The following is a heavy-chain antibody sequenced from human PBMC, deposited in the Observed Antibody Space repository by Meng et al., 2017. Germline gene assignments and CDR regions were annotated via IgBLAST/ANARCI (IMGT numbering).Heavy chain of an antibody. Sequence: GGSLRLSCAASGFTFDDYAMHWVRQAPGKGLEWVSLISWDGGSTYYADSVKGRFTISRDNSKNSLYLQMNSLRAEDTAVYYCARGSDILDYDFWSGYYSSYYYGMDVWGQGTTVTVSS. V-gene: IGHV3-43D*03. CDR1: GFTFDDYA. CDR3: ARGSDILDYDFWSGYYSSYYYGMDV. J-gene: IGHJ6*02. CDR2: ISWDGGST. D-gene: IGHD3-3*01.